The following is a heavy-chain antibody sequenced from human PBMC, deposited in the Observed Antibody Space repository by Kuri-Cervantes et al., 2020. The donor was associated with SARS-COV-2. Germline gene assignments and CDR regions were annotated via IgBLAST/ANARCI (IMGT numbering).Heavy chain of an antibody. V-gene: IGHV1-8*03. J-gene: IGHJ4*02. CDR1: GYTFTSYD. CDR2: MNPNSGNT. CDR3: ARATGPPGYFDY. Sequence: ASVKVSCKASGYTFTSYDINWVRQATGQGLEWMGWMNPNSGNTGYAQKFQGRVTITRNTSISTAYMELSSLRSEETAVYYCARATGPPGYFDYWGQGTLVTVSS.